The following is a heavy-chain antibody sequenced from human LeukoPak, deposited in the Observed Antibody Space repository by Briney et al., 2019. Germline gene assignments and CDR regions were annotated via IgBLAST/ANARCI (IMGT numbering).Heavy chain of an antibody. CDR1: GYTFSNFG. J-gene: IGHJ4*02. CDR2: ISGNNDNP. Sequence: ASVRVSCKTSGYTFSNFGINWVRQAPGQGLEWMGWISGNNDNPNYGQKFQGRLTVTTDSSTSTAYMELRNLRFDDTAVYYCARDGTSMDDYWGQGTLVTVSS. CDR3: ARDGTSMDDY. D-gene: IGHD1-26*01. V-gene: IGHV1-18*01.